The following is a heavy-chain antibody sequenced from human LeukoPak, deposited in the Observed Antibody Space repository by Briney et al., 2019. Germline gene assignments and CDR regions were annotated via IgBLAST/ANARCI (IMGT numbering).Heavy chain of an antibody. D-gene: IGHD3-10*01. Sequence: PSEILSLTCTVSGYSISTGFYWGWIRQPPGKGLEWIGTIHGGGTTNYNPSLKSRLTLSVDTSKNQFSLKLSSVTAADTAVYYCAKSNGYGLIDIWGQGTMVTVSS. J-gene: IGHJ3*02. CDR1: GYSISTGFY. CDR3: AKSNGYGLIDI. V-gene: IGHV4-38-2*02. CDR2: IHGGGTT.